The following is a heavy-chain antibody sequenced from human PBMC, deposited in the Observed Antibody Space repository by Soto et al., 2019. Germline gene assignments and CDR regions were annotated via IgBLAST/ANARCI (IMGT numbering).Heavy chain of an antibody. D-gene: IGHD2-2*01. J-gene: IGHJ4*02. V-gene: IGHV3-11*01. CDR3: ARGTYASKTDFDY. CDR2: ISSSSGTI. CDR1: GFTFSDYY. Sequence: PGGSLRLSCAASGFTFSDYYMTWIRQAPGSGLEWVSYISSSSGTISHANSVKGRFTISRANAHNSLYLQMSSLRAEDTAVYYCARGTYASKTDFDYWGQGTLVTVSS.